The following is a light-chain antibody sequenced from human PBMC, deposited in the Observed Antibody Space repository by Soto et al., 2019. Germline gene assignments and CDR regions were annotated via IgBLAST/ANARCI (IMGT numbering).Light chain of an antibody. J-gene: IGKJ4*01. V-gene: IGKV3-15*01. CDR1: QDIRSS. Sequence: EIVMTQSPATLSVSPGERVTLSCRASQDIRSSLAWYQQKPGQAPRLLIYGASIRATGVPATFSGSGSGTEFTLSISSLQSEHLGVYYCQQGSSWPLTVGGGTKVDIK. CDR2: GAS. CDR3: QQGSSWPLT.